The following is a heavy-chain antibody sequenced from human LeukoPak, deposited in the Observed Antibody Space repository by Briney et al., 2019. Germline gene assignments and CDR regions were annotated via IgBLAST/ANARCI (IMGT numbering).Heavy chain of an antibody. CDR3: ARDRDYYDSSGLNWFDP. CDR2: ISSSSSYI. J-gene: IGHJ5*02. D-gene: IGHD3-22*01. CDR1: GFTFSSYS. Sequence: GGSLRLSCAASGFTFSSYSMNWVRQAPGKGLEWVSSISSSSSYIYYADSVKGRFTISRDNAKNSLYLQMSSLRAEDTAVYYCARDRDYYDSSGLNWFDPWGQGTLDTVSS. V-gene: IGHV3-21*01.